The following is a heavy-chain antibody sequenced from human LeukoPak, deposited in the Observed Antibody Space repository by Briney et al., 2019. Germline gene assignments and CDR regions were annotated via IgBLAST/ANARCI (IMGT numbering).Heavy chain of an antibody. CDR1: GFTFSAYW. CDR2: INQDGSTQ. V-gene: IGHV3-7*01. J-gene: IGHJ4*02. D-gene: IGHD3-10*01. Sequence: GGSLRLSYAASGFTFSAYWMSWVRQAPGKGLEWVANINQDGSTQYYVDSVKGRFTISRDNAKNSLYLQMNSLRAEDTAVYYCAPTTGDYWGQGTLVTVSS. CDR3: APTTGDY.